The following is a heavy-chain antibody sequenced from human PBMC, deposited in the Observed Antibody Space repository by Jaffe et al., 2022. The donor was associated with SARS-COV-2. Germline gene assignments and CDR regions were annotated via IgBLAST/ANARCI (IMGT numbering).Heavy chain of an antibody. CDR1: GGSISSSSYY. J-gene: IGHJ4*02. D-gene: IGHD3-3*01. V-gene: IGHV4-39*01. CDR3: ARSSRGLRYYDFWSGFQLDY. CDR2: IYYSGST. Sequence: QLQLQESGPGLVKPSETLSLTCTVSGGSISSSSYYWGWIRQPPGKGLEWIGSIYYSGSTYYNPSLKSRVTISVDTSKSQFSLKLSSVTAADTAVYYCARSSRGLRYYDFWSGFQLDYWGQGTLVTVSS.